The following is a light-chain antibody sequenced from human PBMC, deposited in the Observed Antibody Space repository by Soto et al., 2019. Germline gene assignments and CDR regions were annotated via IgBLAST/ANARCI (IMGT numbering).Light chain of an antibody. Sequence: EIVLTQSPATLSLSPGERATLSCRASQSVSNDLVWYHQKPGQAPRLVIYYASNRASGIPARFSGSGSGTDFTLTISSPEPEDFAVYYCQQRSSWPPTFGGGTKVEFK. CDR1: QSVSND. J-gene: IGKJ4*01. CDR2: YAS. CDR3: QQRSSWPPT. V-gene: IGKV3-11*01.